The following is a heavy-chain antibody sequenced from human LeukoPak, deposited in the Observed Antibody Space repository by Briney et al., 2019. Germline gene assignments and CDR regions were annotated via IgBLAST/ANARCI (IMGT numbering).Heavy chain of an antibody. CDR2: INHSGST. D-gene: IGHD3-16*02. Sequence: SETLSLTCAVYGGSFSGYYWSWLRQPPGKGLEWIGEINHSGSTNYNPSLKSRVTISVDTSKNQFSLKLSSVTAADTAVYYCARSGYDYVWGSYRYRNFDYWGQGTLVTVSS. V-gene: IGHV4-34*01. J-gene: IGHJ4*02. CDR3: ARSGYDYVWGSYRYRNFDY. CDR1: GGSFSGYY.